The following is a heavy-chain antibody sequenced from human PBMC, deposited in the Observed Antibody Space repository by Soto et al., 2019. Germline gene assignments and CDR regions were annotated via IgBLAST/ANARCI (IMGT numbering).Heavy chain of an antibody. CDR3: AKVPGGYQYFQH. D-gene: IGHD3-16*02. Sequence: GGSLRLSCAASGFTFSSYGMHWVRQAPGKGLEWVAVISYDGSNKYYADSVKGRFTISRDNSKNTLYLQMNSLRAEDTAVYYCAKVPGGYQYFQHWGQGTLVTVSS. J-gene: IGHJ1*01. CDR1: GFTFSSYG. V-gene: IGHV3-30*18. CDR2: ISYDGSNK.